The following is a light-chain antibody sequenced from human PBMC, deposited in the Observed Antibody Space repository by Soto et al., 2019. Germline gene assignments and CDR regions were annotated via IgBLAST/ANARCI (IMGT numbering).Light chain of an antibody. CDR1: QSISSS. CDR3: QHGYSSPLT. CDR2: DAS. V-gene: IGKV3-11*01. Sequence: IVFTQSPSTLSLSPGERVTLSCRASQSISSSLAWYQQKPGQAPRLLIYDASNRATGIPARFSGSGSGTDFTLTISSLQPEDFATYYCQHGYSSPLTFGRGTKVDIK. J-gene: IGKJ4*02.